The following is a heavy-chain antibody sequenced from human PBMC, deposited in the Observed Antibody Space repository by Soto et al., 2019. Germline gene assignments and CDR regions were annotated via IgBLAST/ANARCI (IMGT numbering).Heavy chain of an antibody. J-gene: IGHJ4*02. CDR1: GFTFSSYA. V-gene: IGHV3-23*01. Sequence: GGSLRLSCAASGFTFSSYAMRWVRQAPGKGLEWVSAISGRGANTYYADSVKGRFTISRDNSKNTLFLQLNSLRAEDTAVYYCAKCAGSGWYPDYWGQGTLVTVSS. D-gene: IGHD6-19*01. CDR2: ISGRGANT. CDR3: AKCAGSGWYPDY.